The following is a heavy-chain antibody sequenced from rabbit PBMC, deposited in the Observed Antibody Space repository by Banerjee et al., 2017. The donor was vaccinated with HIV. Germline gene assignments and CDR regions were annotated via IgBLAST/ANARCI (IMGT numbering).Heavy chain of an antibody. CDR3: ARGNSYDDSGERKYFNL. V-gene: IGHV1S43*01. J-gene: IGHJ4*01. Sequence: QEQLEESGGDLVKPEGSLTLTCTASGFSFSNKYVMCWVRQAPGKGLEWIACINTSNGNTVYASWAKGRFTISRSTSLNTVDLKMTSLTAADTATYFCARGNSYDDSGERKYFNLWGPGTLVTV. CDR1: GFSFSNKYV. CDR2: INTSNGNT. D-gene: IGHD2-1*01.